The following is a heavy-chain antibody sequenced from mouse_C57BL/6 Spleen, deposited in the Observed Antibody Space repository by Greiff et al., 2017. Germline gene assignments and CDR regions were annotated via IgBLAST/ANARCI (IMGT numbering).Heavy chain of an antibody. Sequence: EVHLVESGGGLVKPGGSLKLSCAASGFTFSDYGMHWVRQAPEKGLEWVAYISRGSSTIYYADTVKGRFTISRDNATNTLFLQMTSLRSEDTAMYYCARHYYGPHYFDYWGQGTSVTVSS. J-gene: IGHJ2*03. D-gene: IGHD1-2*01. CDR2: ISRGSSTI. CDR1: GFTFSDYG. V-gene: IGHV5-17*01. CDR3: ARHYYGPHYFDY.